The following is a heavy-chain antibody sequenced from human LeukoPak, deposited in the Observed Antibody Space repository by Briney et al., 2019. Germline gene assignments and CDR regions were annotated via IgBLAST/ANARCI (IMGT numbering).Heavy chain of an antibody. CDR1: GYTFTAYY. J-gene: IGHJ4*02. V-gene: IGHV1-2*02. Sequence: ASVKVSCKASGYTFTAYYIHWVRQAPGQGLEWMGWINPNSGGTNYAQKFQGRVTMTRDTSISTAYMELSRLRSDDTAVYYCAREYGPTGFDYWGQGTLVTVSS. CDR2: INPNSGGT. CDR3: AREYGPTGFDY. D-gene: IGHD4/OR15-4a*01.